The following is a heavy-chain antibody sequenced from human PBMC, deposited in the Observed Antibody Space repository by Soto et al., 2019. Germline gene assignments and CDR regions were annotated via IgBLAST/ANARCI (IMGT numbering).Heavy chain of an antibody. Sequence: QVQLVESGGGLVKPGGSLRLSCAASGFTFSDYYMSWIRQAPGKGLEWVSYISSSSSYTNYADSVKGRFTISRDNAKNSRYLQMNSLRAEDTAVYYCARDRRRGQKQPCNWFDPWGQGTLVTVSS. CDR3: ARDRRRGQKQPCNWFDP. CDR1: GFTFSDYY. CDR2: ISSSSSYT. J-gene: IGHJ5*02. D-gene: IGHD6-13*01. V-gene: IGHV3-11*05.